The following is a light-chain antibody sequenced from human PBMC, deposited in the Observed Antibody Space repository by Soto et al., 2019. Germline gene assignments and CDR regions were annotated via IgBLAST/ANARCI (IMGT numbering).Light chain of an antibody. Sequence: DIHMTESPSTLSASVLYRVTITCRAIQSISSWLAWYQQKPGKAPKLLIYDASGLERGVPSRFSGSGSGTECTLTISSLQPDDFATYYCQQYKKYSTFGGGTKVDIK. CDR1: QSISSW. CDR2: DAS. J-gene: IGKJ4*01. CDR3: QQYKKYST. V-gene: IGKV1-5*01.